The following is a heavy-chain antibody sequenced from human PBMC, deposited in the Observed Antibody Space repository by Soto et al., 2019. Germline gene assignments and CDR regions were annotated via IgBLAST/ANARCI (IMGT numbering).Heavy chain of an antibody. D-gene: IGHD6-6*01. V-gene: IGHV3-30-3*01. J-gene: IGHJ4*02. Sequence: QVQLVESGGGVVQPGRSLRLSCAASGFTFSSYAMHWVRQAPGKRLEWVAVISYDGSIRYYADSVKGRFTISRDNSKNPLYLQLNSLRAEDTAVYYCAREASSSADFDYWGQGTLVTVSS. CDR3: AREASSSADFDY. CDR2: ISYDGSIR. CDR1: GFTFSSYA.